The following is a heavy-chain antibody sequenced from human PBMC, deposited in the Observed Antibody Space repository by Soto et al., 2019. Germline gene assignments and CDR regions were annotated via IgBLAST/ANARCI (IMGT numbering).Heavy chain of an antibody. CDR2: IIPIFGTT. J-gene: IGHJ5*02. D-gene: IGHD3-22*01. CDR3: ARDRTDSGYYTNWLDP. V-gene: IGHV1-69*06. Sequence: SVKVSCKASGGTFGSDAITWVRQAPGQGLEWVGRIIPIFGTTNYAQNLQGRVTISADKSTLTSYMELHSLTSDDTALYYCARDRTDSGYYTNWLDPWGQGTQVTAPQ. CDR1: GGTFGSDA.